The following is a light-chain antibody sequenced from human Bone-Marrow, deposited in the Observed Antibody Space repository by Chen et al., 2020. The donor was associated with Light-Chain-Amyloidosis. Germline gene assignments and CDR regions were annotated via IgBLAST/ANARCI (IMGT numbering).Light chain of an antibody. CDR2: RDT. V-gene: IGLV3-25*03. J-gene: IGLJ2*01. CDR1: DLPTKY. Sequence: SYELTQPPSVSVSPGKTARITCSGDDLPTKYAYWYQQKPGQAPVLVIHRDTERPSGLSERFSGSSSGTTATLTISGVQAEDEADYHCQSADSSGTYEVIFGGGTKLTVL. CDR3: QSADSSGTYEVI.